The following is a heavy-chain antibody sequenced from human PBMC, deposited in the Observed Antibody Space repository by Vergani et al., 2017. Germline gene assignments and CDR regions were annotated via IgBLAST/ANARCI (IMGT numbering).Heavy chain of an antibody. V-gene: IGHV3-66*02. Sequence: EVQLVESGGGLVQPGGSLRLSCAVSGFPVSTNYMTWVRQAPGKGLEWVSVIFGGGTTYSADPVRGRFTISRDNSQNTVYLEMNNLRVEDTGVYYCARDRSAMGFDSWGQGTLITVSS. CDR2: IFGGGTT. CDR1: GFPVSTNY. J-gene: IGHJ4*02. D-gene: IGHD5-18*01. CDR3: ARDRSAMGFDS.